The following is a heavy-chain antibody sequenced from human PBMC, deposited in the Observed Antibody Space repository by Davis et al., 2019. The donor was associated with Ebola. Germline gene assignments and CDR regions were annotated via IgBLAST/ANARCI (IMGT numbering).Heavy chain of an antibody. Sequence: MPSETLSLTCTVSGGSISSYYWSWIRQPPGKGLEWIGSIYYSGSTYYNPSLKSRVTISVDTSKNQFSLKLSSVTAADTAVYYCARDDCGGDCLYVYYYYYGMDVWGKGTTVTVSS. CDR1: GGSISSYY. CDR2: IYYSGST. CDR3: ARDDCGGDCLYVYYYYYGMDV. V-gene: IGHV4-59*05. D-gene: IGHD2-21*02. J-gene: IGHJ6*04.